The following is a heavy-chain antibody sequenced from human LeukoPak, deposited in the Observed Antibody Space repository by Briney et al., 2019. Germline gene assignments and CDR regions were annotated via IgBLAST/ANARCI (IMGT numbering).Heavy chain of an antibody. Sequence: SETLSLTCTVSGGSISSYYWSWIRQPPGKGLEWIGYIYYSGSTYCNPSLKSRVTISVDTSKNQFSLKLSSVTAADTAVYYCARANYYDSSGYSRGAFDIWGQGTMVTVSS. D-gene: IGHD3-22*01. CDR3: ARANYYDSSGYSRGAFDI. CDR1: GGSISSYY. V-gene: IGHV4-59*08. CDR2: IYYSGST. J-gene: IGHJ3*02.